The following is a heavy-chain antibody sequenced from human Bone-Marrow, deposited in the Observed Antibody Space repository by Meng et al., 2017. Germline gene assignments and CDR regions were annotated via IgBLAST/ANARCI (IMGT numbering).Heavy chain of an antibody. Sequence: GPPVGSGGGLVQPGGSLRLACAASGFTFRSYAMNWVRQAPGEGLEWVSTISSSGDSSYYADSVEDRFTISRDNFKNTLYLRMNSLRAEDTAVYYCTLDTAMINWGQGTLVTVSS. CDR1: GFTFRSYA. V-gene: IGHV3-23*04. J-gene: IGHJ4*02. CDR3: TLDTAMIN. CDR2: ISSSGDSS. D-gene: IGHD5-18*01.